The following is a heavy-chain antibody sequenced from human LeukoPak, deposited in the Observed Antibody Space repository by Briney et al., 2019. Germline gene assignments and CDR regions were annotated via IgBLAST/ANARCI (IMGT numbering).Heavy chain of an antibody. CDR2: INPNSGGT. D-gene: IGHD2-15*01. J-gene: IGHJ4*02. V-gene: IGHV1-2*02. CDR3: ARVGYCSGGSCYQTYYYDSSGSYFDY. Sequence: ASAKVSCKASGYTFTGYYMHWVRQAPGQGLEWMGWINPNSGGTNYAQKFQGRVTMTRDTSISTAYMELSRLRPDDTAVYYCARVGYCSGGSCYQTYYYDSSGSYFDYWGQGTLVTVSS. CDR1: GYTFTGYY.